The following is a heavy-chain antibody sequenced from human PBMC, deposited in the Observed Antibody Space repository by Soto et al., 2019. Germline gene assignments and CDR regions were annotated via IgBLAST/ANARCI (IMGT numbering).Heavy chain of an antibody. V-gene: IGHV3-48*01. CDR2: ISDSGSTI. D-gene: IGHD5-12*01. CDR1: GFPFSSYA. CDR3: TRDGS. J-gene: IGHJ5*02. Sequence: GGSLTLSCAASGFPFSSYAMNWVRQTPDKGLEWLSYISDSGSTIHYADSVKGRFTISRDNAKNSLYLQMNSLRADDTAVYYCTRDGSWGQGTLVTVSS.